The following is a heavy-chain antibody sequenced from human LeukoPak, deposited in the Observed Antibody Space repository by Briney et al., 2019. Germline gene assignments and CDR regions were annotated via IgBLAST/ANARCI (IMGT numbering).Heavy chain of an antibody. CDR3: ARDLYPADSSGWYSAFDY. V-gene: IGHV1-69*13. D-gene: IGHD6-19*01. CDR2: IIPIFGTA. CDR1: GGTFISYA. J-gene: IGHJ4*02. Sequence: ASVKVSCKASGGTFISYAISWVRQAPGQGLEWMGGIIPIFGTANYAQKFQGRVTITADESTSTAYMELSSLRSEDTAVYYCARDLYPADSSGWYSAFDYWGQGTLVTVSS.